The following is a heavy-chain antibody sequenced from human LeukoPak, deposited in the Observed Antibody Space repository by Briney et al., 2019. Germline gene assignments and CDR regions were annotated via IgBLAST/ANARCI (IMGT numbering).Heavy chain of an antibody. CDR2: ISRRSGYI. CDR3: ARDPATDWSVSYYFDF. Sequence: GGSLRLSCAASGFTFSSYTMNWVRQAPGKGLEWVSSISRRSGYIYYADSVKGRFTISRDSAQNSLYLQLNSLGVADTAVYYCARDPATDWSVSYYFDFWGQGALVTVSS. D-gene: IGHD2-21*01. V-gene: IGHV3-21*06. CDR1: GFTFSSYT. J-gene: IGHJ4*02.